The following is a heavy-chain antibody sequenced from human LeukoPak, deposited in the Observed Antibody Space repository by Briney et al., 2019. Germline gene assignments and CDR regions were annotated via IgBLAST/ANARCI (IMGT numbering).Heavy chain of an antibody. CDR1: GGSLSSSSYY. CDR3: ARQSGSGFANYYYGMDV. D-gene: IGHD6-25*01. CDR2: IYYSGST. J-gene: IGHJ6*02. V-gene: IGHV4-39*01. Sequence: PSETLSLTCTVSGGSLSSSSYYWGWIRQPPGKGLEWIGSIYYSGSTYYNPSLKSRVTISVDTSKNQFSLKLSSVTAADTAVYYCARQSGSGFANYYYGMDVWGQGTTVTVSS.